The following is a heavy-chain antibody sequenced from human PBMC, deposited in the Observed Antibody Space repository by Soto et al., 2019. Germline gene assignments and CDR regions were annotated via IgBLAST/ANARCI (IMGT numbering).Heavy chain of an antibody. D-gene: IGHD6-13*01. V-gene: IGHV1-69*02. Sequence: SVKVSCKASGGTFSSYTISWVRQAPGQGLEWMGRIIPILGIANYAQKFQGRVTITADKSTSTAYMELSSLRSEDTAVYYCARGQIAAAGNYYYYMDVWGKGTTVTVSS. CDR1: GGTFSSYT. CDR2: IIPILGIA. CDR3: ARGQIAAAGNYYYYMDV. J-gene: IGHJ6*03.